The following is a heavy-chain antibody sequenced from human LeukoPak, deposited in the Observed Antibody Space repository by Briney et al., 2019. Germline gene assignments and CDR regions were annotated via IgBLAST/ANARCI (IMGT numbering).Heavy chain of an antibody. Sequence: PGGSLRLSCAASGFTFSSYGMHWVRQAPGKGLEWVAFIRSDGSNKYYADSVKGRFTISRDNSKKTLYLQMNSLRAEDTAVYYCAKDSGYYFYYYYMDVWGKGTTVSVSS. J-gene: IGHJ6*03. V-gene: IGHV3-30*02. D-gene: IGHD3-22*01. CDR3: AKDSGYYFYYYYMDV. CDR1: GFTFSSYG. CDR2: IRSDGSNK.